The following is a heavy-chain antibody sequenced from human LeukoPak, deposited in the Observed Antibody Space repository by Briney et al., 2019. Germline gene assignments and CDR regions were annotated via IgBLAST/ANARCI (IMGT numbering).Heavy chain of an antibody. D-gene: IGHD6-19*01. CDR3: AKDWHSSGWYYFDY. CDR1: GFTFSSYG. Sequence: PGGSLRLSCAASGFTFSSYGMHWVRQAPGKGLEWVAVISYDGSNKYYADSVKGRFTISRDNSKNTLYLQMNSLRAKDTAVYYCAKDWHSSGWYYFDYWGQGTLVTVSS. J-gene: IGHJ4*02. V-gene: IGHV3-30*18. CDR2: ISYDGSNK.